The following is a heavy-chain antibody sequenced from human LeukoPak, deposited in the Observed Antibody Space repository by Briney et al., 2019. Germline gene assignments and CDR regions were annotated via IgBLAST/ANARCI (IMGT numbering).Heavy chain of an antibody. CDR1: GDPINTRPYW. CDR2: ISHSGST. Sequence: PSETLSLTCTVSGDPINTRPYWWTWVRQPPGKGLEWIGEISHSGSTKYNPSLRSRVTISADESTNQVSLTFSSVTAADTAVYFCARAPPWALDYWGPGNLATVSS. V-gene: IGHV4-4*02. J-gene: IGHJ4*02. CDR3: ARAPPWALDY. D-gene: IGHD7-27*01.